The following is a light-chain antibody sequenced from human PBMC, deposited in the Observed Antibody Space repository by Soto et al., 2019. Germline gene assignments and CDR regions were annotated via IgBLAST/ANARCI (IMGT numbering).Light chain of an antibody. V-gene: IGLV1-40*01. Sequence: QSVLTQPPSVSGAPGQRVTISCTGSSSNIRAGYDVHWYQQLPGTAPKLLIYGNSNRPSGVPDRFSGSKSGTSASLAITGLQAEDEADYYCSSFTSRFTFVFGTGTKGTVL. CDR1: SSNIRAGYD. CDR2: GNS. J-gene: IGLJ1*01. CDR3: SSFTSRFTFV.